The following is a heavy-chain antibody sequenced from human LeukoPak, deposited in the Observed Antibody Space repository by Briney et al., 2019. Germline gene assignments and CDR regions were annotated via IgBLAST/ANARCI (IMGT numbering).Heavy chain of an antibody. V-gene: IGHV3-30*18. CDR1: GFTLSSYV. CDR2: ILYDGSKK. D-gene: IGHD4-17*01. Sequence: GGSLRLSCAASGFTLSSYVMHGVGQAPGKGLEWVAVILYDGSKKYYADSVKGRFTISRDNPKNTLYLQMNSLRAEDTAVYYCAKISLRDYGDPVEFFDIWGQGTMVTVSS. J-gene: IGHJ3*02. CDR3: AKISLRDYGDPVEFFDI.